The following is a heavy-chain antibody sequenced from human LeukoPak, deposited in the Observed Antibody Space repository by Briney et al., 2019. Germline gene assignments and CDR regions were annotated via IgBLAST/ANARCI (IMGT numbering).Heavy chain of an antibody. CDR3: ARDGVGSVVVVPAAVRGAFDI. Sequence: SQTLSLTCTVSGGSIRSGSYYWSWIRQPAGKGLEWIGRIYSTGSTNYNPSLKSRVTISVDTSKNQFSLKLSSVTAADTAVYYCARDGVGSVVVVPAAVRGAFDIWGQGTMVTVSS. CDR1: GGSIRSGSYY. J-gene: IGHJ3*02. D-gene: IGHD2-2*01. V-gene: IGHV4-61*02. CDR2: IYSTGST.